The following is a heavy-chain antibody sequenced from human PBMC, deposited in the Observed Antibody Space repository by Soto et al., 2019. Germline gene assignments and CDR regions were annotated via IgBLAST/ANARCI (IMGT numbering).Heavy chain of an antibody. CDR3: ERVNPALYGRIGSNVGGEEY. CDR2: IIPIFGTA. J-gene: IGHJ4*02. V-gene: IGHV1-69*06. D-gene: IGHD3-10*01. CDR1: GGTFSSYA. Sequence: QVQLVQSGAEVKKPGSSVKVSCTASGGTFSSYAISWVRQAPGQGLEWMGGIIPIFGTANYAQKFQGRVTITADKSTRGAYMELSSLRSEDTAVYYCERVNPALYGRIGSNVGGEEYWGQGSLVTVCS.